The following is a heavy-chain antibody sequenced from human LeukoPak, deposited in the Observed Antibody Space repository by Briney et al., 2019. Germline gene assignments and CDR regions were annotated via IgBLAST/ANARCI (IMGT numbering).Heavy chain of an antibody. V-gene: IGHV4-39*01. CDR3: ASQPRGAEVTYYYYGMDV. CDR1: GGSISSSSYY. J-gene: IGHJ6*02. D-gene: IGHD5-18*01. CDR2: IYYSGST. Sequence: SETLSLTCTVSGGSISSSSYYWGWIRQPPGKGLEWIACIYYSGSTYYNPSLEGRVTISVDASKNQFSLKLNSVTAADTAVYYCASQPRGAEVTYYYYGMDVWGQGTTVTVSS.